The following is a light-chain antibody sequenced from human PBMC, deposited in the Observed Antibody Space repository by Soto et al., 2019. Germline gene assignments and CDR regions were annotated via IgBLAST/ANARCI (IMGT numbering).Light chain of an antibody. CDR3: SSYEDSNIYV. Sequence: QSVLTQPPSASGSRGQSVTISCTGTGNDVGGYNYVSWYQQHPGKAPKLIIYEVTKRPSGVPDRFSGSKSGNTASLTVSGLQTEDEADYYCSSYEDSNIYVFGTGTKVTVL. CDR2: EVT. CDR1: GNDVGGYNY. J-gene: IGLJ1*01. V-gene: IGLV2-8*01.